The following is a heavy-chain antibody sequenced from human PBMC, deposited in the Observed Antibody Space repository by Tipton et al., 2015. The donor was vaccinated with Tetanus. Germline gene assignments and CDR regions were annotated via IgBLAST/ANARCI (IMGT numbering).Heavy chain of an antibody. J-gene: IGHJ3*02. D-gene: IGHD5-24*01. Sequence: GLVKPSETLSLNCTVSGGSINTYYWSWIRQPPGRGLEWIGYVHYSGKTSYSPSLTSRVTLSVDTSRKQFSLKLRSVTAADTAVYYCARVGWLQQNKPAFDIWGQGTMVTVSS. V-gene: IGHV4-59*01. CDR3: ARVGWLQQNKPAFDI. CDR1: GGSINTYY. CDR2: VHYSGKT.